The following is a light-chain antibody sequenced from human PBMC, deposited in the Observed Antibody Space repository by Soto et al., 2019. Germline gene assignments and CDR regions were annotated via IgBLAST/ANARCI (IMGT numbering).Light chain of an antibody. V-gene: IGKV1-5*03. CDR3: QYWHGFSWT. CDR2: KAS. J-gene: IGKJ1*01. CDR1: QSINDW. Sequence: DIQMTQSPSTLSASVGDRVTITCRASQSINDWVAWYQQKPGRAPKFLIYKASNLESGVPSRFSASGSGTDFTLTISSLQTDDFATYYCQYWHGFSWTFGQGTKVEIK.